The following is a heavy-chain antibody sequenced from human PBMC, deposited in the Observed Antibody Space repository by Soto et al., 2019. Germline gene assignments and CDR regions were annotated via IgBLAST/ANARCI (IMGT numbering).Heavy chain of an antibody. CDR2: ISGSGGST. CDR1: GFTFSSYA. V-gene: IGHV3-23*01. J-gene: IGHJ6*03. D-gene: IGHD3-9*01. Sequence: GGSLRLSCAASGFTFSSYAMSWVRQAPGKGLEWVSAISGSGGSTYYADYVKGRFTISRDNSKNTLYLQMNSLRAEDTAVYYCARVVTYYDILTGYYSPSYMDVWGKGTTVTV. CDR3: ARVVTYYDILTGYYSPSYMDV.